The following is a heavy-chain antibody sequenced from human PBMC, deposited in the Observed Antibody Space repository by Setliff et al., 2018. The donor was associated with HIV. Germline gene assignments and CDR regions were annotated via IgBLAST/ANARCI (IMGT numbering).Heavy chain of an antibody. Sequence: SETLSLTCAVSGGSISSSNWWSWVRQPPGKGLEWIGEIYHSGGTNYNPPLKSRVTISLDKSKNHSSLELRSVTAADTAVYYRARVITMVWTTFDPWGQGTLVTVSS. CDR3: ARVITMVWTTFDP. V-gene: IGHV4-4*02. D-gene: IGHD3-10*01. CDR1: GGSISSSNW. CDR2: IYHSGGT. J-gene: IGHJ5*02.